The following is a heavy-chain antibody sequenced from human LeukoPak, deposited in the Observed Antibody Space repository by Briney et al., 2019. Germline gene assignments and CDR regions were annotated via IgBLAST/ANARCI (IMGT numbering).Heavy chain of an antibody. D-gene: IGHD3-16*01. Sequence: SETLSLTCTVSSGSISTSNYYWGWVRQPPGKALEWIGNIFYSGSTYYNPSLKSRVTISVDTSKNQFSLKLSSVTAADTAVYYCARDPGYDYVWGSDNWFDPWGQGTLVTVSS. CDR1: SGSISTSNYY. J-gene: IGHJ5*02. V-gene: IGHV4-39*07. CDR2: IFYSGST. CDR3: ARDPGYDYVWGSDNWFDP.